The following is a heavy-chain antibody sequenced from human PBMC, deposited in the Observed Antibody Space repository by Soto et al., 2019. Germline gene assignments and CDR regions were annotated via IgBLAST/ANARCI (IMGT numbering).Heavy chain of an antibody. J-gene: IGHJ4*02. CDR2: ISGSGGTT. V-gene: IGHV3-23*01. Sequence: EVQLLESGGGLAQRGGPLRLSCAASGFTFSNYAMSWVRQAPGKGLEWVSSISGSGGTTYYADSVRGRFSISRDNSKNTVYLQMDSLGAADTATYYCSKVAVSTSLFDFWGQGTLVTVSS. D-gene: IGHD2-2*01. CDR3: SKVAVSTSLFDF. CDR1: GFTFSNYA.